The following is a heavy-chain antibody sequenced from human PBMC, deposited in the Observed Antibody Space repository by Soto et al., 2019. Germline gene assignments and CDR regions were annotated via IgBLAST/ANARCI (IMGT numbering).Heavy chain of an antibody. V-gene: IGHV3-30*03. CDR2: ISQDGSVK. J-gene: IGHJ6*02. CDR3: GGRQRNYYYYGMDV. D-gene: IGHD2-15*01. CDR1: GISISTYA. Sequence: QVQLVESGGGVVQPGRSLTVSCAASGISISTYAMHWVRQAPGKGLEWVAVISQDGSVKYYADSVKGRFTISRDNPKNTRFLQINKRGADDPAVYYCGGRQRNYYYYGMDVWGQGTTVTVSS.